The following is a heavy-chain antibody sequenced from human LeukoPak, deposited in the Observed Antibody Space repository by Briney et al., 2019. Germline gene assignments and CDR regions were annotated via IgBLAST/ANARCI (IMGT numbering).Heavy chain of an antibody. CDR2: INPNSGGT. D-gene: IGHD3-22*01. CDR1: GYTFTGYY. CDR3: ASSNMFSGYYSNWFDP. J-gene: IGHJ5*02. Sequence: GASVKVSCKASGYTFTGYYMHWVRQTPGQGLEWMGWINPNSGGTNYAQKFQGRVTMTRDTSISTAYMELSRLRSDDTAVYYCASSNMFSGYYSNWFDPWGQGTLVTVSS. V-gene: IGHV1-2*02.